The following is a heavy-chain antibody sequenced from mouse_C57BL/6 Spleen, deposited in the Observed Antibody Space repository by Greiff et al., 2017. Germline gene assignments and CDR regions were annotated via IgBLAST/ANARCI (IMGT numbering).Heavy chain of an antibody. V-gene: IGHV1-42*01. Sequence: EVQLQESGPELVKPGASVKISCKASGYSFTGYYMNWVKQSPEKSLEWIGEINPSTGGTTYNQKFKAKATLTVDKSSSTAYMQLKSLTSEDSAVLYCAGRGLITTVVAPDYWGQGTTLTVSS. CDR1: GYSFTGYY. CDR2: INPSTGGT. CDR3: AGRGLITTVVAPDY. J-gene: IGHJ2*01. D-gene: IGHD1-1*01.